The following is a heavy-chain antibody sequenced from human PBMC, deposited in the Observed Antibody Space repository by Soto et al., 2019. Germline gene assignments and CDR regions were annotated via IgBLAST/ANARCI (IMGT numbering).Heavy chain of an antibody. Sequence: HLVQSGPEVKKPGASVTVSCKTSGDTFTNFGLSWVRQSPGQGLEWMGWIATYNSNKNYAHKFQGSLTLTTDTSTSTGYMELKSLEYDDTAVYYCARVLRGVVNWFDPWGHGTLVTVSS. J-gene: IGHJ5*02. D-gene: IGHD3-10*01. CDR1: GDTFTNFG. V-gene: IGHV1-18*01. CDR3: ARVLRGVVNWFDP. CDR2: IATYNSNK.